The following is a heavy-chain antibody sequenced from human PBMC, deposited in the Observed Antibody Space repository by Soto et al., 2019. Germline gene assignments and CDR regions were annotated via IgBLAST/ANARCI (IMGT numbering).Heavy chain of an antibody. J-gene: IGHJ6*02. CDR1: GGSISSGGYY. CDR3: ARGGNCSSISCPLGYYYGMDV. V-gene: IGHV4-31*03. Sequence: QVQLQESGPGLVKPSQTLSLTCTVSGGSISSGGYYWSWIRQHPGKGLEWIGYIYYSGSTYYNPSLKSRVTISVDTSKNQFSLKLISVTAADTAVYYCARGGNCSSISCPLGYYYGMDVWGQGTTVTVSS. CDR2: IYYSGST. D-gene: IGHD2-2*01.